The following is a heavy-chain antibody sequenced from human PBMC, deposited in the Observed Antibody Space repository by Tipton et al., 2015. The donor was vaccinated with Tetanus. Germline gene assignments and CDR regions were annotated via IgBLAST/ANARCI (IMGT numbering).Heavy chain of an antibody. V-gene: IGHV3-23*01. Sequence: GSLRLSCAASGFTFSSYPMAWVRQAPGKGLEWVSGIAGSVGSTYYADSVRGRFTVSRDNSKNAFYLQMNSLRVEDTAVYYCARDRGEQWTNFYYMDVWGKGRMVIVSS. J-gene: IGHJ6*03. CDR3: ARDRGEQWTNFYYMDV. CDR2: IAGSVGST. CDR1: GFTFSSYP. D-gene: IGHD6-19*01.